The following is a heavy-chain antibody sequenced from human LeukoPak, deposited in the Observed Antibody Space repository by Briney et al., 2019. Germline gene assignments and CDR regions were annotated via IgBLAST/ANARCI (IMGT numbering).Heavy chain of an antibody. Sequence: PSQTLSLTCTFTGGSISSGDYYWSWIRQPPGKGLEWIGYIYYSWSTYYNPSLKSRVTISVDTSKNQFSLKLSSVTAADMAVYYCARETNESGSGWSLDYWGQGTLVTVSS. V-gene: IGHV4-30-4*08. D-gene: IGHD6-19*01. J-gene: IGHJ4*02. CDR2: IYYSWST. CDR1: GGSISSGDYY. CDR3: ARETNESGSGWSLDY.